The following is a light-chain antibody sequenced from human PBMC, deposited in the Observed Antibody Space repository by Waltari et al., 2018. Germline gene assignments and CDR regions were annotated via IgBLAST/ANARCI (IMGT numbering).Light chain of an antibody. CDR3: CSYAGSAISM. CDR1: TSDIGKHNI. CDR2: DVN. J-gene: IGLJ3*02. V-gene: IGLV2-23*02. Sequence: QSALTQTASVSGSPGQAITISCSGTTSDIGKHNIASWYQQHPGKAPTLIIYDVNKRPSGVSHRFSGSKSGNTAFLTISGLQSADEADYYCCSYAGSAISMFGGGTKVTVL.